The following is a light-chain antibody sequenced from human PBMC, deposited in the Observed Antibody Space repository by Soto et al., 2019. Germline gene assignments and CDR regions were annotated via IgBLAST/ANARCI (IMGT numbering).Light chain of an antibody. V-gene: IGKV1-39*01. CDR2: AAS. J-gene: IGKJ1*01. CDR1: QSISNH. CDR3: QKSYSSPPK. Sequence: DIQITQSPSSLSASVEDRVIITFLASQSISNHLNWYQRKPGKAPKLLIFAASSLQSGVPSRFSGSRSGPDFTLTISSLQPEDFATYYCQKSYSSPPKFGQGTKVDIK.